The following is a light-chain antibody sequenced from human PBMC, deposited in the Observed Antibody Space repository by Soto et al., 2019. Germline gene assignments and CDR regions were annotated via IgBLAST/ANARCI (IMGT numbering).Light chain of an antibody. V-gene: IGLV7-43*01. CDR3: LLFDGGAQV. Sequence: QAVVTQEPSLTVSPGGTVTLTCASSTGAVTSDNYPNWFQQKPGQPPRSLIHSTGIKHSWTPARFSGSLLGDKAALTLSGAPPEDEAGYYCLLFDGGAQVFGGGVKVSVL. CDR2: STG. J-gene: IGLJ3*02. CDR1: TGAVTSDNY.